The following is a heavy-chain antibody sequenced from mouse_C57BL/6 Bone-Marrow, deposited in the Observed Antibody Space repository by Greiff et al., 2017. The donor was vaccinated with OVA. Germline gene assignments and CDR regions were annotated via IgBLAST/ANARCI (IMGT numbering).Heavy chain of an antibody. CDR1: GYTFTDYA. CDR3: ARRDSSGDGFAY. J-gene: IGHJ3*01. V-gene: IGHV1-67*01. Sequence: QVQLQQSGPELVRPGVPVKISCKGSGYTFTDYAMHWVKQSHAKSLAWMGVISTYYGDASYNQKFKDKATMTVDKSSSTAYMELARLTSEDSAVYYCARRDSSGDGFAYWGQGTLVTVSA. D-gene: IGHD3-2*02. CDR2: ISTYYGDA.